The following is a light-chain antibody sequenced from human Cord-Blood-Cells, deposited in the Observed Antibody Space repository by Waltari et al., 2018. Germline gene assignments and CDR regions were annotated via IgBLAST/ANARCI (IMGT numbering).Light chain of an antibody. J-gene: IGLJ2*01. CDR3: SSYTSSSVV. CDR1: SSHVGCYTN. V-gene: IGLV2-14*01. Sequence: QSPLTQPASVSGCPGQSIPLPCTGTSSHVGCYTNFSWYQQHPGKAPNLMIYDVSNRPSGVSNRFSGSKSGNTASLTISGLQAEDEADYYCSSYTSSSVVFGGGTKLTVL. CDR2: DVS.